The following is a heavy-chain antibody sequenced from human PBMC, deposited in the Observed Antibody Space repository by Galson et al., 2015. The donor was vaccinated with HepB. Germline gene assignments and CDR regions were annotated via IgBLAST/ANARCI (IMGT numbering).Heavy chain of an antibody. V-gene: IGHV1-58*02. Sequence: SVKVSCKASGFTFTSSAMQWVRQARGQRLEWIGWIVVGSGNTNYAQKFQERVTITRDTSASTAYMELSSLRSEDTAVYYCARDLSYCSGGSCYELDYWGQGTLVTVSS. CDR1: GFTFTSSA. J-gene: IGHJ4*02. D-gene: IGHD2-15*01. CDR3: ARDLSYCSGGSCYELDY. CDR2: IVVGSGNT.